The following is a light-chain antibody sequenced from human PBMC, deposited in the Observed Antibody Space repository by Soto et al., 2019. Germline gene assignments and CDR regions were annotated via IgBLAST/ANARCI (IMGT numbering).Light chain of an antibody. CDR2: AAS. Sequence: DIQLTQSPSFVSASLGDRVTITCRASQGVSNRLVWYQQRPGQAPKLLIYAASTLQSGVPSRFSGSGSGTEFTLTISSLQPEDFATYYCQQLNRYPLTFGQGTKVEIK. J-gene: IGKJ1*01. V-gene: IGKV1-9*01. CDR1: QGVSNR. CDR3: QQLNRYPLT.